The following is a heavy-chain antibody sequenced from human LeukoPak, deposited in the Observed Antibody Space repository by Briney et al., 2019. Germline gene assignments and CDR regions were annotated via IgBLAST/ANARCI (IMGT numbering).Heavy chain of an antibody. CDR2: ISYDGSKN. V-gene: IGHV3-30*18. Sequence: GGSLRLSCAASGFIFSSYGMHWVRQAPGKGLEWITVISYDGSKNYYADSVKGRFTISRDNSKNTLYLQMNSLRPEDTAIYYCAKTNGYIYGIEHWGQGALVTVSS. J-gene: IGHJ4*02. D-gene: IGHD5-18*01. CDR1: GFIFSSYG. CDR3: AKTNGYIYGIEH.